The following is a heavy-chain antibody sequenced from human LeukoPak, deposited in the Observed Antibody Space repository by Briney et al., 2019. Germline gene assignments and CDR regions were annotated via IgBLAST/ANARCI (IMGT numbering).Heavy chain of an antibody. CDR2: ISSSGSTI. V-gene: IGHV3-48*03. Sequence: GGSLRLSCAASGFTFSSYEMNWVRQAPEKGLEWVSYISSSGSTIYYADSVKGRFTISRDNAKNSLYLQMNSLRAEDTAVYYCAELGITMIGGVWGKGTTVTISS. CDR1: GFTFSSYE. D-gene: IGHD3-10*02. CDR3: AELGITMIGGV. J-gene: IGHJ6*04.